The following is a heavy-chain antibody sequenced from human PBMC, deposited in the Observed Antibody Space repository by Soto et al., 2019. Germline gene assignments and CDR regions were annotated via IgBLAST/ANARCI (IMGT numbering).Heavy chain of an antibody. Sequence: GGSLRLSCAASGFTFDDYAMHWVRQAPGKGLEWVSGISWNSGSIGYADSVKGRFTISRDNAKNSLYLQMNSLRAEDTALYYCAKGRGNGDYASRLTLGAFDIWGQGTMVTVSS. D-gene: IGHD4-17*01. J-gene: IGHJ3*02. CDR1: GFTFDDYA. CDR2: ISWNSGSI. V-gene: IGHV3-9*01. CDR3: AKGRGNGDYASRLTLGAFDI.